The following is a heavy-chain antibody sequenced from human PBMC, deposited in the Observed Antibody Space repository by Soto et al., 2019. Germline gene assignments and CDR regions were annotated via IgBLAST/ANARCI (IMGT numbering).Heavy chain of an antibody. Sequence: QVQLVQSGAEVKKPGSSVKVSCKASGGTLTSYTFSWVRHAPGQGLKWRGGVIPNLGATNYARKFQGRFTIVVDTSTSTAYMELNSLRYEDTAVYYCARDKGYCSDTSCPDFDYWGQGTLVTVSS. V-gene: IGHV1-69*08. CDR1: GGTLTSYT. D-gene: IGHD2-15*01. CDR2: VIPNLGAT. J-gene: IGHJ4*02. CDR3: ARDKGYCSDTSCPDFDY.